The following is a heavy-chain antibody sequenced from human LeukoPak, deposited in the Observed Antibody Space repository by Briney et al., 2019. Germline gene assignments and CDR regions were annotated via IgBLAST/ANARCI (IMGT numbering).Heavy chain of an antibody. D-gene: IGHD4-17*01. CDR1: RFSFGDYG. CDR2: INRDGGDT. V-gene: IGHV3-20*04. J-gene: IGHJ4*02. CDR3: ARGHFGDHAFDY. Sequence: GGSLRLSCTASRFSFGDYGMTWVRQVPGKGLEWVSGINRDGGDTHYADSVKGRFTISRDNAKNSLYLQMNSLRAEDTALYYCARGHFGDHAFDYWGQGSLVTVSS.